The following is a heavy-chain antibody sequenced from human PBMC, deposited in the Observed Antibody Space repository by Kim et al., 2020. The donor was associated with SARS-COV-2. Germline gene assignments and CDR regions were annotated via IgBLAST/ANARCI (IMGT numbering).Heavy chain of an antibody. V-gene: IGHV4-4*07. CDR3: ARNRDRSGSHYGLDV. Sequence: SLKSRVTMSINTSKNQFSRRLRSVTAADTAVYYCARNRDRSGSHYGLDVWGQGTTVTVSS. J-gene: IGHJ6*02. D-gene: IGHD1-26*01.